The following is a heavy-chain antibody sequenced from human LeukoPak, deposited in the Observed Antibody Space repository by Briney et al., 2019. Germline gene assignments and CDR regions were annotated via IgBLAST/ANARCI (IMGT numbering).Heavy chain of an antibody. CDR1: GGSFSGYY. CDR2: ISHRGST. J-gene: IGHJ4*02. D-gene: IGHD5-12*01. CDR3: AAQYSGYVRLDY. Sequence: SETLSLTCAVYGGSFSGYYWSWIRQPPGKGLEWIGEISHRGSTNYNPSLKRRGTISVDTSKHQFYLPLSSVTAADTAVYYCAAQYSGYVRLDYWGQGTQVTVSS. V-gene: IGHV4-34*01.